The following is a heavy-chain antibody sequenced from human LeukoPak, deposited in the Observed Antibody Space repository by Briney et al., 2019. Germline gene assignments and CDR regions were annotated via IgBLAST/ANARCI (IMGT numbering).Heavy chain of an antibody. CDR1: GFTFSSYG. CDR2: IRYDGSNK. D-gene: IGHD5-18*01. Sequence: GGSPRLSCAASGFTFSSYGMHWVRQAPGKGLEWVAFIRYDGSNKYYADSVKGRFTISRDNSKNTLYLQMNSLRAEDTAVYYCAKDKDTAIVFDYWGQGTLVTVSS. V-gene: IGHV3-30*02. J-gene: IGHJ4*02. CDR3: AKDKDTAIVFDY.